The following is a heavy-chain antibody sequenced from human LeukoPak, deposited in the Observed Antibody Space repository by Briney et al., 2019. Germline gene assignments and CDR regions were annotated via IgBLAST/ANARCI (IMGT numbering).Heavy chain of an antibody. CDR1: GGSISSGGYY. D-gene: IGHD6-13*01. Sequence: SQTLSLTCTVSGGSISSGGYYWSWIRPHPGKGLEWIGYIYYSGSTYYNPSLKSRVTISVDTSKNQFSLKLSSVTAADTAVYYCARVENPGNSSSWYSPRVQRRGYWFDPWGQGTLVTVSS. J-gene: IGHJ5*02. CDR3: ARVENPGNSSSWYSPRVQRRGYWFDP. V-gene: IGHV4-31*03. CDR2: IYYSGST.